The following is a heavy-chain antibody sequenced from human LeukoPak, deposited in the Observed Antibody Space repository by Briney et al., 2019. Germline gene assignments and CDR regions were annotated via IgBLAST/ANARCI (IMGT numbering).Heavy chain of an antibody. J-gene: IGHJ4*02. V-gene: IGHV4-59*01. Sequence: PSETLSLTCTVSGGSISSYYWSWIRQLPGKGLEWIGYIYDSGSTNYNPSLKSRVTISVDTSKNQFSLKLSSVTAADTAVYYCASISSGRWGQGTLVTVSS. D-gene: IGHD3-10*01. CDR1: GGSISSYY. CDR2: IYDSGST. CDR3: ASISSGR.